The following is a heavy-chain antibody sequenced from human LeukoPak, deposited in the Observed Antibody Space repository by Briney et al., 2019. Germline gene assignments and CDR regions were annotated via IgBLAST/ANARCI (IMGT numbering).Heavy chain of an antibody. CDR1: GYTFTSYY. CDR3: AKQDLSESDAFDI. D-gene: IGHD2-15*01. CDR2: INPSGGST. V-gene: IGHV1-46*01. J-gene: IGHJ3*02. Sequence: ASVKVSCKASGYTFTSYYMHWVRQAPGQGLEWMGIINPSGGSTSYAQKFQGRVTMTTDTSTSTAYMELRSLRSDDTAVYYCAKQDLSESDAFDIWGQGTMVTVSS.